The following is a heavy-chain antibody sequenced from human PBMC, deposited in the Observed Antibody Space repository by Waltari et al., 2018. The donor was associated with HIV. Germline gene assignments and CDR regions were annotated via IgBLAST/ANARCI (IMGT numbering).Heavy chain of an antibody. V-gene: IGHV3-74*01. J-gene: IGHJ3*02. Sequence: EVQLVESGGGLVQPGGSLRLSCAASGFTFSSYWMHWVRQAPGKGLVWVSGINSDGSSTSYADSVKGRCTISRDNAKNTLYLQMNSLRAEDTAVYYCARLGYVWGSYRSPRAFDIWGQGTMVTVSS. CDR2: INSDGSST. CDR3: ARLGYVWGSYRSPRAFDI. CDR1: GFTFSSYW. D-gene: IGHD3-16*02.